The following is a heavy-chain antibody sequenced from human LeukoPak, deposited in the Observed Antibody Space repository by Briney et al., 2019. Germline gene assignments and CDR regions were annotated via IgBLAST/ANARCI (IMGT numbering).Heavy chain of an antibody. V-gene: IGHV3-74*01. Sequence: GGSLRLSCAASGFTFSVYWMHWVRQAPGKGLEWVSRIRSDGSSTTYADSVKGRFTISRDNAKNTLYPQMSSLRADDTAVYYCAGDDYNRHWGQGTLVTVSS. CDR1: GFTFSVYW. CDR2: IRSDGSST. J-gene: IGHJ4*02. D-gene: IGHD4-11*01. CDR3: AGDDYNRH.